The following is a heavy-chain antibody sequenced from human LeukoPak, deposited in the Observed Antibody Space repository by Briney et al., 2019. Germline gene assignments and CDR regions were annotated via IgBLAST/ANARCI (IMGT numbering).Heavy chain of an antibody. CDR1: GYSFTNYW. V-gene: IGHV5-51*01. J-gene: IGHJ4*02. D-gene: IGHD3-10*01. CDR2: IYPGDFDT. Sequence: GESLRISCKASGYSFTNYWIGWVRQMPEKGLEWMGIIYPGDFDTRYSPSFQGQVTISADKSLTTAYLMWSSLKASDSAIYYCARHLRSQPFHYWGQGTLVTVSS. CDR3: ARHLRSQPFHY.